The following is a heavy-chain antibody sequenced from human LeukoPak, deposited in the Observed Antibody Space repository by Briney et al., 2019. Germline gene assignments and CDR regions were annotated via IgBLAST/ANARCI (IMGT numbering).Heavy chain of an antibody. Sequence: SETLSLTCTVSGGSISNYYWTWIRQSPGKTLEWIGCSHESGSTHYNPSLSSRVTISVYTSKSQFPLKLNSVTAPDTAVYYCARLIGLGEVSPYFDFWGQGRLVTVSS. CDR2: SHESGST. CDR1: GGSISNYY. V-gene: IGHV4-59*01. D-gene: IGHD3-16*02. CDR3: ARLIGLGEVSPYFDF. J-gene: IGHJ4*02.